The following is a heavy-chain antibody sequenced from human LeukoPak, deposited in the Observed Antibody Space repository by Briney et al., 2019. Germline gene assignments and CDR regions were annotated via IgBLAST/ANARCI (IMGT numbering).Heavy chain of an antibody. D-gene: IGHD6-6*01. CDR3: ARGGSSSRPNDAFDI. CDR2: INPSGGST. Sequence: ASVKVSCKASGYTFTGYYMHWVRQAPGQGLEWMGIINPSGGSTSYAQKFQGRVTMTRDMSTSTVYMELSSLRSEDTAVYYCARGGSSSRPNDAFDIWGQGTMVTVSS. V-gene: IGHV1-46*01. J-gene: IGHJ3*02. CDR1: GYTFTGYY.